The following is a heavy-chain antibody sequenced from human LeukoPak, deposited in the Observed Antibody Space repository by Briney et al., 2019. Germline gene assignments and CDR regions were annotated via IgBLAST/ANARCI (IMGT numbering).Heavy chain of an antibody. D-gene: IGHD7-27*01. V-gene: IGHV4-34*01. CDR3: ARGLGNWGTSDA. CDR2: ITHTGST. Sequence: SETLSLTCAVSGGSLSGYYWSWIRQSPGKGLEWIGEITHTGSTNYNPSLKSRVNMSQDKSKNQFSLKLTSMTAADTAMYYCARGLGNWGTSDAWGQGTLVTVSS. CDR1: GGSLSGYY. J-gene: IGHJ5*02.